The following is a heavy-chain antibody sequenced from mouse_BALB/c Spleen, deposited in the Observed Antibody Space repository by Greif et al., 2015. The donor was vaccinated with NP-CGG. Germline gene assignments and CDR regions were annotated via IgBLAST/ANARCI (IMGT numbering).Heavy chain of an antibody. V-gene: IGHV3-8*02. Sequence: VQLKQSGPSLVKPSQTLSLTCSVTGDSITSGYWNWIRKFPGNKLEYMGYISYSGSTYYNPSLKSRISITRDTSKNXSDLQLNSVTTEDTATYYCARYGGNYLYYFDYWGQGTTLTVSS. CDR3: ARYGGNYLYYFDY. CDR2: ISYSGST. J-gene: IGHJ2*01. D-gene: IGHD2-1*01. CDR1: GDSITSGY.